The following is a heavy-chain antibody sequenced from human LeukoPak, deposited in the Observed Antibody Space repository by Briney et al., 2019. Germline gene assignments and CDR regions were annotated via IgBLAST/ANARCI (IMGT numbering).Heavy chain of an antibody. Sequence: ASVTVSCKASGYTFTSYYMHWVRQAPGQGLEWMGIINPSGGSTSYAQKFQGRVTMTRDASTSTVYMELSSLRSEDTAVYYCARVHGGYYDHVDYWGQGTLVTVSS. CDR1: GYTFTSYY. CDR3: ARVHGGYYDHVDY. J-gene: IGHJ4*02. CDR2: INPSGGST. D-gene: IGHD3-3*01. V-gene: IGHV1-46*01.